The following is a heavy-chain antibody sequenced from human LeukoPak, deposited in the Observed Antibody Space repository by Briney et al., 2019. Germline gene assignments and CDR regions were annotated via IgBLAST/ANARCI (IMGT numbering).Heavy chain of an antibody. CDR2: ISWNSGSI. J-gene: IGHJ3*02. V-gene: IGHV3-9*01. CDR1: GFTFDDYA. CDR3: AKASSSLDAFDI. Sequence: GGSLRLSCAASGFTFDDYAMHWVRHAPGKGLEWVSGISWNSGSIGYADSVKGRFTISRDNAKNSLYLQMNSLRAEDTALYYCAKASSSLDAFDIWGQGTMVTVSS. D-gene: IGHD3-10*01.